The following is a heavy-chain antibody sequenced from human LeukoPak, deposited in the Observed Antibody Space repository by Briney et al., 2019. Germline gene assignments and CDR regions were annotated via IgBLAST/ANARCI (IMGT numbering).Heavy chain of an antibody. J-gene: IGHJ4*02. CDR1: GFTFSSYD. V-gene: IGHV3-13*01. D-gene: IGHD3-9*01. CDR2: IGTAGDT. CDR3: ARATTYDILTGFSDY. Sequence: GGSLRLSCAASGFTFSSYDMHWVRQATGKGLEWVSAIGTAGDTYYPGSVKGRFTISRDNAKKSLYLQMNSLRAEDTAVYYCARATTYDILTGFSDYWGQGTLVTVSS.